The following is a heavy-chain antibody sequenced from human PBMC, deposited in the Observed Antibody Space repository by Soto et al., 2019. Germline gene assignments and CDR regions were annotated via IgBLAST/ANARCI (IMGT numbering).Heavy chain of an antibody. CDR2: IYYSGST. CDR3: AIGGAAAARGWFDP. D-gene: IGHD6-13*01. CDR1: GGSITSYY. Sequence: QVQLQESGLGLVKPSETLSLTCTVSGGSITSYYWSWIRQPPGKGLEWIGYIYYSGSTNYNPSLKSRVTISVDTSKNQFSLKLSSVTAADTAVYYCAIGGAAAARGWFDPWGQGTLVTVSS. V-gene: IGHV4-59*12. J-gene: IGHJ5*02.